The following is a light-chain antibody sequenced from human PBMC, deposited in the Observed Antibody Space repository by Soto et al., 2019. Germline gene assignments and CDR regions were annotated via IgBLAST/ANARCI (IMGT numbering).Light chain of an antibody. CDR2: GAS. J-gene: IGKJ4*01. V-gene: IGKV3-20*01. Sequence: EIVLPQSPGTLSLSPGERATLSCRASQSVSSSYLAWYQQKPGQAPRLLIYGASSRATGIPDRFSGSGTGTDFTLTIRSLEPEDFAVYYCQQYGSSPLTFGGGTKVEIK. CDR1: QSVSSSY. CDR3: QQYGSSPLT.